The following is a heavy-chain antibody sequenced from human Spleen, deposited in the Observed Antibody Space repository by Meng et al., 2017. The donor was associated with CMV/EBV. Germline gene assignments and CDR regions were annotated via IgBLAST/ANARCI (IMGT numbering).Heavy chain of an antibody. D-gene: IGHD3-3*01. CDR1: GFSFDEYA. Sequence: SGFSFDEYAMHCVRQAPGKGLEWVSLISWDGGSTYYADSVKGRFTISRDNSKNSLYLQMNTLRAEDTALYYCAKDKAFGVVSYGMDVWGQGTTVTVSS. V-gene: IGHV3-43D*03. CDR2: ISWDGGST. J-gene: IGHJ6*02. CDR3: AKDKAFGVVSYGMDV.